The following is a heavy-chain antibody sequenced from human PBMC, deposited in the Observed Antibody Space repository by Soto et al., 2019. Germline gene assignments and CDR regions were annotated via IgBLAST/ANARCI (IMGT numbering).Heavy chain of an antibody. V-gene: IGHV1-69*13. D-gene: IGHD2-21*02. Sequence: GASVKVSGKASGGTFSSYAISWVRQAPGQGLEWMGGIIPIFGTANYAQKFQGRVTITADESTSTAYMELSSLRSEDTAVYYCARAYGGDSTHHPYWGQGTLVTVSS. CDR2: IIPIFGTA. CDR1: GGTFSSYA. CDR3: ARAYGGDSTHHPY. J-gene: IGHJ4*02.